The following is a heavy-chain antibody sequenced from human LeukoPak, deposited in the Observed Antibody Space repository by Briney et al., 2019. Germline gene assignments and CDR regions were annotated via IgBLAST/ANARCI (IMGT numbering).Heavy chain of an antibody. CDR2: INHSGST. D-gene: IGHD6-19*01. CDR1: GGSFSGYY. J-gene: IGHJ5*02. CDR3: ARGRYSSGWFKEKTWFDP. V-gene: IGHV4-34*01. Sequence: SETLSLTCAVYGGSFSGYYWSWIRQPPGKGLEWIGEINHSGSTNYNPSLKSRVTISVDTSKNQFSLKLSSATAADTAVYYCARGRYSSGWFKEKTWFDPWGQGALVTVSS.